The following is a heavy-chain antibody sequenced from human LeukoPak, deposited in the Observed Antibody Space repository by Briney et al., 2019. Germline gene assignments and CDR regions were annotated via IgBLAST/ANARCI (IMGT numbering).Heavy chain of an antibody. CDR3: ARRYCSSTSCTLDF. V-gene: IGHV3-48*03. D-gene: IGHD2-2*01. CDR2: TSSSGSTT. CDR1: GFTFSSYE. Sequence: GGSLRLSCAASGFTFSSYEMNWVRQAPGKGLEWVSYTSSSGSTTYYADSVKGRFIISKDNAKNSLYLQMNSLRAEDTAVYYCARRYCSSTSCTLDFWGQGALVTVSS. J-gene: IGHJ4*02.